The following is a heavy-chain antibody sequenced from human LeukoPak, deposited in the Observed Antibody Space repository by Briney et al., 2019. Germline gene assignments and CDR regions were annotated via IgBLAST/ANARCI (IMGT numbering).Heavy chain of an antibody. V-gene: IGHV3-30*02. D-gene: IGHD6-19*01. Sequence: GGSLRLSCAASGFTFSTYGMHWVRQAPGKGLEWVAFIRYDGRNKYYADSVKGRFTISRDNAKNSLYLQMNSLRAEDTAVYYCARAFSYSSGWLDAFDIWGQGTMVTVSS. CDR1: GFTFSTYG. CDR2: IRYDGRNK. J-gene: IGHJ3*02. CDR3: ARAFSYSSGWLDAFDI.